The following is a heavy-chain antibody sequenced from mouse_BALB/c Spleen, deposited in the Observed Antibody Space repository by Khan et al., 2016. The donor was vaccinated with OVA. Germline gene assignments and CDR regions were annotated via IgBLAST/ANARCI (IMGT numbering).Heavy chain of an antibody. V-gene: IGHV1-4*01. D-gene: IGHD2-14*01. CDR3: ARRTTGYALDY. CDR2: INPRSGYT. Sequence: VQLQQSGAELARPGASVTMSCKASGYSFTSHTMHWVKQRPGQGLEWIGYINPRSGYTNYNQKFNDKATLTADKSSSTAYMQLSSLTSEDSAVYYCARRTTGYALDYWGQGTSVTVSS. CDR1: GYSFTSHT. J-gene: IGHJ4*01.